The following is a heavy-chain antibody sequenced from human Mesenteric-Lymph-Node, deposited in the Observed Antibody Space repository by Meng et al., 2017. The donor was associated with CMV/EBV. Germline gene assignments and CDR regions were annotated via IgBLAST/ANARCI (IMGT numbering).Heavy chain of an antibody. CDR1: GFTLSNYV. Sequence: GGSLRLSCAASGFTLSNYVMHWVRQAPGRGLEWVSSISGSSTYTFYADSVKGRFTISRDNAKNSLYLQMNSLRAEDTSLYYCARDLSSHYYSSGNYYTLRWFDPWGQGTLVTVSS. J-gene: IGHJ5*02. V-gene: IGHV3-21*01. CDR3: ARDLSSHYYSSGNYYTLRWFDP. CDR2: ISGSSTYT. D-gene: IGHD3-10*01.